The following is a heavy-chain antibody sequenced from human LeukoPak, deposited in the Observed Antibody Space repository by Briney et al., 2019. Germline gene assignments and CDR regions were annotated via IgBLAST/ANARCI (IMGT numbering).Heavy chain of an antibody. Sequence: SETLSLTCTVSGGSISGSNYYWSWIRQHPGKGLEWIGYIYYSGSTYYNPSLKSRVTISVDTSKNQFSLKLSSVTAADTAVYYCARESREYYYGSGSYFSLAFDIWGQGTMVTVSS. V-gene: IGHV4-31*03. CDR1: GGSISGSNYY. CDR2: IYYSGST. CDR3: ARESREYYYGSGSYFSLAFDI. J-gene: IGHJ3*02. D-gene: IGHD3-10*01.